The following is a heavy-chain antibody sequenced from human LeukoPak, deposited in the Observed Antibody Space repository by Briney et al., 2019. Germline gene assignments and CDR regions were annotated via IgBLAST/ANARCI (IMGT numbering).Heavy chain of an antibody. CDR2: INPNSGGT. CDR1: GGTFSSYA. V-gene: IGHV1-2*02. J-gene: IGHJ6*03. CDR3: ARDPHDSSGSVPPAMDV. D-gene: IGHD3-22*01. Sequence: ASVKVSCKASGGTFSSYAISWVRQAPGQGLEWMGWINPNSGGTNYAQKFQGRVTMTRDTSISTAYMELSRLRSDDTAVYYCARDPHDSSGSVPPAMDVWGKGTTVTISS.